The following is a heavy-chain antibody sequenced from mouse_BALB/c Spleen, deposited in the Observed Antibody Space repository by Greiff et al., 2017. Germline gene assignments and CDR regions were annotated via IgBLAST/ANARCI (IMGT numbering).Heavy chain of an antibody. CDR2: IRLKSNNYAT. V-gene: IGHV6-6*02. CDR3: TRGGYYLDY. D-gene: IGHD2-3*01. Sequence: DVQLQESGGGLVQPGGSMKLSCVASGFTFSNYWMNWVRQSPEKGLEWVAEIRLKSNNYATHYAESVKGRFTISRDDSKSSVYLQMNNLRAEDTGIYYCTRGGYYLDYWGQGTSVTVSS. J-gene: IGHJ4*01. CDR1: GFTFSNYW.